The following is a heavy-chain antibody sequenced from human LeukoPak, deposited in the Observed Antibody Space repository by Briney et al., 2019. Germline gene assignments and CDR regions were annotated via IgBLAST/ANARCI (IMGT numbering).Heavy chain of an antibody. J-gene: IGHJ4*02. CDR3: ASPTIFGVVIYY. Sequence: PGGSLRLSCAGSGFTFNNYGIHWVRQAPGKGLEWVANIKQDGSEKYYVDSVKGRFTISRDNAKNSLYLQMNSLRAEDTAVYYCASPTIFGVVIYYWGQGTLVTVSS. CDR2: IKQDGSEK. CDR1: GFTFNNYG. D-gene: IGHD3-3*01. V-gene: IGHV3-7*01.